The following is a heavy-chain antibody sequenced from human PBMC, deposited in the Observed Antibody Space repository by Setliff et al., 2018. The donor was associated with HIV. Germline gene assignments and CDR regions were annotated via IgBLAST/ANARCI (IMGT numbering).Heavy chain of an antibody. CDR3: ARDHCSSSGCYEYSYYGMDV. Sequence: AAVKVSCKASGYTFTGYYMHWVRQAPGQGLEGRRWNNPNSGGTTYAQKFQGRVTMTRDTSISTAYMPVSMLRSDDTAVYYCARDHCSSSGCYEYSYYGMDVWGQGTTVTVSS. CDR1: GYTFTGYY. V-gene: IGHV1-2*02. J-gene: IGHJ6*02. CDR2: NNPNSGGT. D-gene: IGHD2-2*01.